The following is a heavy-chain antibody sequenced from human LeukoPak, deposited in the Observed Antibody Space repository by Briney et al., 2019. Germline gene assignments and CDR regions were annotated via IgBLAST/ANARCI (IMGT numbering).Heavy chain of an antibody. CDR1: GFTFISYS. D-gene: IGHD5-12*01. V-gene: IGHV3-48*04. Sequence: GGSLRLSCAASGFTFISYSMNWVRQAPGKVLEGVSYISSSSSTIYYADSVKGRFTISRDNAKNSLHPQMDSLRAEDTAVYYCARMGVNSGHDLGYWGQGTLVTVSS. CDR2: ISSSSSTI. CDR3: ARMGVNSGHDLGY. J-gene: IGHJ4*02.